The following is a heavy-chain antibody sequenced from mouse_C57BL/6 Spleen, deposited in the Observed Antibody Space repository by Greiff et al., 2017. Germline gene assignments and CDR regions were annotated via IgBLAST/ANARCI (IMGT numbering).Heavy chain of an antibody. D-gene: IGHD4-1*02. V-gene: IGHV1-82*01. J-gene: IGHJ2*01. CDR1: GYAFSSSW. CDR2: ISPGDGDT. Sequence: QVQLQQSGPELVKPGASVKISCQASGYAFSSSWMNWVKQRPGKGLAWIGRISPGDGDTNYNGKFKGKATLTADKSSSTAYMQLSSLTSEDSAVYFCASQLGLDYWGQGTTLTVSS. CDR3: ASQLGLDY.